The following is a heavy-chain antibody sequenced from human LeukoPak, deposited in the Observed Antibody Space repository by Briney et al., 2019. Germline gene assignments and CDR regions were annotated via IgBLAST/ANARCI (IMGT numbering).Heavy chain of an antibody. Sequence: GASVKVSCKASGYTFTGYYMHWVRQAPGQGLEWMGWINPNSGGTNYAQKFQGRVTMTRDTSISTAYMDLSRLRSDDTAVCYCASALATIRFAFDIWGQGTMVTVSS. CDR2: INPNSGGT. V-gene: IGHV1-2*02. CDR1: GYTFTGYY. CDR3: ASALATIRFAFDI. D-gene: IGHD5-12*01. J-gene: IGHJ3*02.